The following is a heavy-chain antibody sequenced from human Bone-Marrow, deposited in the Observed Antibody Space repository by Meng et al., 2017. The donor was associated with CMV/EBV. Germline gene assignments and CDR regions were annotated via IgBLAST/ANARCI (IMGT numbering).Heavy chain of an antibody. Sequence: GGSLRLSCAASGFTFSSYWMSWVRQAPGKGLEWVSGINGSGGQTYYADSVKGRFTISRDNSKNTLYLQIDSLRAEDTAFYYCSIARGVVSVPAAITYWGQGTLVTVSS. D-gene: IGHD2-2*01. CDR2: INGSGGQT. CDR3: SIARGVVSVPAAITY. V-gene: IGHV3-23*01. J-gene: IGHJ4*02. CDR1: GFTFSSYW.